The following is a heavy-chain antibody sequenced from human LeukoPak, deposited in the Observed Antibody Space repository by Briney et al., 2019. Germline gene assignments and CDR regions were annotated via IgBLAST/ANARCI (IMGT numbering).Heavy chain of an antibody. CDR3: AHRPRYSSGWYPFFDY. CDR1: GFSLSTSGVG. Sequence: ESGPTLVKPTQTLTLTCTFSGFSLSTSGVGVGWIRQPPGKALEWLALIYWDDDRRYSPSLKSRLTITKDTSKNQVVLTMTNMDPVDTATYYCAHRPRYSSGWYPFFDYWGQGTLVTVSS. V-gene: IGHV2-5*02. D-gene: IGHD6-19*01. CDR2: IYWDDDR. J-gene: IGHJ4*02.